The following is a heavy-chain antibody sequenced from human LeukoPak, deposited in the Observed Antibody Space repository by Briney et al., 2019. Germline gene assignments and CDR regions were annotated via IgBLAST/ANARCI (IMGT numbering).Heavy chain of an antibody. D-gene: IGHD6-13*01. CDR2: ISGSGGST. J-gene: IGHJ6*03. CDR1: GFTFSSYA. V-gene: IGHV3-23*01. Sequence: PGGSLRLSCAASGFTFSSYAMSWVRQAPGKGLEWVSAISGSGGSTYSADSARGRYTISRDNSKNTMYLQMNRLRAEDTAVYYCAKDGYSSSWQRPDYYFYYMDVWGKGTTVTVSS. CDR3: AKDGYSSSWQRPDYYFYYMDV.